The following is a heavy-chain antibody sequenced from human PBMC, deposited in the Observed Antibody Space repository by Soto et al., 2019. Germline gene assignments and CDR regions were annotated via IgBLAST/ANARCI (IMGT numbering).Heavy chain of an antibody. CDR3: ARGNGMMLTVQGDAPDKYYLDS. J-gene: IGHJ4*02. Sequence: SSETLSLTCAVYGGSFSGYYWSWIRQPPGKGLEWIGGINHSGNINYNPSLKSRVTISVDTSKNQFSLKLRSVTAADTAVYYCARGNGMMLTVQGDAPDKYYLDSWSQGTLVTVSS. CDR2: INHSGNI. V-gene: IGHV4-34*01. D-gene: IGHD2-8*01. CDR1: GGSFSGYY.